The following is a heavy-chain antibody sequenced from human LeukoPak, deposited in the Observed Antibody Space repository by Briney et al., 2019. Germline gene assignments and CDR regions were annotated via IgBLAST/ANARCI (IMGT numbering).Heavy chain of an antibody. D-gene: IGHD3-22*01. V-gene: IGHV4-31*03. Sequence: SETLSLTCSVSGASIGSEAYYWSWIRQHPGKGLEWIGYIYYSGATYYNPSLQSRLTISVDTSKNQFSLRLNSVTAADTAVYYCARAGNSGYWFDYWGQGSVVTVSS. CDR1: GASIGSEAYY. CDR3: ARAGNSGYWFDY. CDR2: IYYSGAT. J-gene: IGHJ4*02.